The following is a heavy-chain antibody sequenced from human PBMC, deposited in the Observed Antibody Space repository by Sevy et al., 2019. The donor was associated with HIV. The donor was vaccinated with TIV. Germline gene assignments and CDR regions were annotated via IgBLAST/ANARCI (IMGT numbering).Heavy chain of an antibody. D-gene: IGHD3-10*01. Sequence: ASVKVSCKASGYSVITKTIHWVRQAPGQGPEWMGWTNTANGNTKSSENLRGRVTLTRDTSANTAYMELRSLKFEDTAVYYCARDPGMTRGFDHWGQGTLVTVSS. J-gene: IGHJ4*02. CDR2: TNTANGNT. CDR3: ARDPGMTRGFDH. V-gene: IGHV1-3*04. CDR1: GYSVITKT.